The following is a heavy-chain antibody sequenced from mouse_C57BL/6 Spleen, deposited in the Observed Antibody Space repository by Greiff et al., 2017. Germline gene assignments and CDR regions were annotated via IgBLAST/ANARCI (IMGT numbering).Heavy chain of an antibody. V-gene: IGHV5-4*03. Sequence: DVKLVESGGGLVKPGGSLKLSCAASGFTFSSYAMSWVRQTPEKRLEWVATISDGGSYTYYPDNVKGRFTISRDNAKNNLYLQMSHLKSEDTAMYYCARADYYGSFDDWGQGTTRTVSS. CDR2: ISDGGSYT. CDR1: GFTFSSYA. CDR3: ARADYYGSFDD. J-gene: IGHJ2*01. D-gene: IGHD1-1*01.